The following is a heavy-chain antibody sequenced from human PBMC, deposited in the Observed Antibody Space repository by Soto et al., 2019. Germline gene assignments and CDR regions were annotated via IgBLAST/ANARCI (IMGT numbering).Heavy chain of an antibody. V-gene: IGHV2-5*02. CDR1: GFSLSTSGVG. CDR3: ARVPAAAIVGEYYFDY. D-gene: IGHD2-2*01. CDR2: IYWDDDK. J-gene: IGHJ4*02. Sequence: QITLKESGPTLVKPTQTLTLTCTFSGFSLSTSGVGVGWIRQPPGKALEWLALIYWDDDKRYSPSLKSSLTITKDTSKNQVVLTMTNMDPVDTATYYCARVPAAAIVGEYYFDYWGQGTLVTVSS.